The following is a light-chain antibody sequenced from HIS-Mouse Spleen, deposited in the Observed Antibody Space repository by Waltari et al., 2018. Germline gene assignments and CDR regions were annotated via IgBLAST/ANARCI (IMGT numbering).Light chain of an antibody. Sequence: SYVLTQPPSVSVAPGKTARITCGGNNIGSKSLHWYQQKPGQAPVLVVYDDSDRPPGIPERFSGSNSGNTATLTISRVEAGDEADYYCQVWDSSSDHVVFGGGTKLTVL. CDR3: QVWDSSSDHVV. CDR2: DDS. V-gene: IGLV3-21*03. CDR1: NIGSKS. J-gene: IGLJ2*01.